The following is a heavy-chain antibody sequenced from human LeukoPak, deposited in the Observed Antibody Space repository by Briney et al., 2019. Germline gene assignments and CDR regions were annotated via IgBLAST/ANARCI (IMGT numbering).Heavy chain of an antibody. Sequence: GGSLRLSCAASGFTFSDYYMSWIRQAPGKGLEWVSYISSSGSTIYYADSVKGRFTISRDNARNSLYLQMNSLRAEDTAVYYCARVPHDSSGYYYDYWGQGTLVTVSS. J-gene: IGHJ4*02. D-gene: IGHD3-22*01. V-gene: IGHV3-11*01. CDR2: ISSSGSTI. CDR1: GFTFSDYY. CDR3: ARVPHDSSGYYYDY.